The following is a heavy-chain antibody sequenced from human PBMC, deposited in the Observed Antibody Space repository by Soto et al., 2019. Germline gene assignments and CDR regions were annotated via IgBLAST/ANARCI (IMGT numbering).Heavy chain of an antibody. CDR3: TREDYYDSSGQFDY. D-gene: IGHD3-22*01. V-gene: IGHV3-49*03. J-gene: IGHJ4*02. CDR1: GFTFGDYA. CDR2: IRSKAYGGTT. Sequence: GGSLRLSCTASGFTFGDYAMSWFRQAQGKGLEWVGFIRSKAYGGTTEYAASVKGRFTISRDDSKSIAYLQMNSLKTEDTAVYYCTREDYYDSSGQFDYWGQGTLVTVSS.